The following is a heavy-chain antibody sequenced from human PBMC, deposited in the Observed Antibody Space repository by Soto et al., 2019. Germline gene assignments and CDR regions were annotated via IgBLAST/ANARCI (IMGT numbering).Heavy chain of an antibody. J-gene: IGHJ4*02. CDR1: GDTFTNLG. V-gene: IGHV1-18*04. CDR3: ARERAVGLYLDD. D-gene: IGHD6-19*01. Sequence: QVQLLQSGPEVKKPGTSVKVSSKASGDTFTNLGISWVRQAPGQGLEWMGWISAFNGNTNYAQKFQGRVTMTTETSTRTLYMELRSLRSDDTAVYYCARERAVGLYLDDWGQGTLVTVSS. CDR2: ISAFNGNT.